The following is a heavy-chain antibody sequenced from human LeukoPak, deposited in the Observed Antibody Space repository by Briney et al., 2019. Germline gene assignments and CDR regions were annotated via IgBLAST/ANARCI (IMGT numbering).Heavy chain of an antibody. CDR2: QYYGSHT. V-gene: IGHV4-39*01. CDR1: SGSITDQYY. Sequence: SETLSLTCSVSSGSITDQYYWGWIREPPGKGLEWIASQYYGSHTYYTPSLESRATISLDVSRNQFSLQLRSVTAADTAVYYCARHWGHNYYYGMGVWGQGTSVIVAS. D-gene: IGHD3-16*01. J-gene: IGHJ6*02. CDR3: ARHWGHNYYYGMGV.